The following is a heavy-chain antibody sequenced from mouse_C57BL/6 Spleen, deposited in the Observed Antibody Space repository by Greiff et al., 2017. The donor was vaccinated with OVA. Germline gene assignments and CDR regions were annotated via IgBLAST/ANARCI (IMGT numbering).Heavy chain of an antibody. CDR1: GFTFSSYA. D-gene: IGHD1-1*01. V-gene: IGHV5-4*03. CDR2: ISDGGSYT. Sequence: EVKLVESGGGLVKPGGSLKLSCAASGFTFSSYAMSWVRQTPEKRLEWVATISDGGSYTYYPDNVKGRFTISRDNAKNNLYLQMSHLKSEDTAMYYCASPYYGSSYWFAYWGQGTLVTVSA. J-gene: IGHJ3*01. CDR3: ASPYYGSSYWFAY.